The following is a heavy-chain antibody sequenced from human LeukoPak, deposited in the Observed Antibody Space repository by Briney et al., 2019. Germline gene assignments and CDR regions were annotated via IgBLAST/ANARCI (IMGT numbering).Heavy chain of an antibody. CDR1: GYTFTSYG. CDR2: ISAYNGNT. V-gene: IGHV1-18*01. Sequence: ASVKVSCKASGYTFTSYGISWVRQAPGQGLEWMGWISAYNGNTNYAQKLQGRVTMTTDTSTSTAYMELSRLRSDDTAVYYCARVPRIAAAGRLYNWFDPWGQGTLVTVSS. J-gene: IGHJ5*02. CDR3: ARVPRIAAAGRLYNWFDP. D-gene: IGHD6-13*01.